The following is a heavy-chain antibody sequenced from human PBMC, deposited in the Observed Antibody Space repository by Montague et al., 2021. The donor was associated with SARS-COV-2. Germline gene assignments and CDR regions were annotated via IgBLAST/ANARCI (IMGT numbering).Heavy chain of an antibody. CDR2: IYHDGSN. Sequence: SETLSLTCTVSGGGSISSSHWRSWVRQPPGKGLERMGEIYHDGSNNYNPSLKSRLTIAVDKSKNTFSLKMSSVPAADTAVYSCAIFTSTGSGSYYIFDYWGQGTLVTVSS. J-gene: IGHJ4*02. CDR3: AIFTSTGSGSYYIFDY. V-gene: IGHV4-4*02. CDR1: GGGSISSSHW. D-gene: IGHD1-26*01.